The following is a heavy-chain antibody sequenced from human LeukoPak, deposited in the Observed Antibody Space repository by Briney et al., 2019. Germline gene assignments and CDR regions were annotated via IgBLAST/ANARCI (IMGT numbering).Heavy chain of an antibody. D-gene: IGHD2-2*01. J-gene: IGHJ4*02. CDR2: ISYDGSNK. CDR1: GFPSSSYA. V-gene: IGHV3-30*04. CDR3: ARVVVPAAPPDY. Sequence: PGGSLRLSCAASGFPSSSYAMHWVRQAPGKGLEWVAVISYDGSNKYYADSVKGRFTISRDNSKNTLYLQMNSLRAEDTAVYYCARVVVPAAPPDYWGQGTLVTVSS.